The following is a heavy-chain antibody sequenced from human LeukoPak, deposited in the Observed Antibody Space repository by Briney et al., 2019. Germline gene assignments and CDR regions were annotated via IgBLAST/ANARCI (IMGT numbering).Heavy chain of an antibody. CDR1: GGSISSGGYY. Sequence: PSETLSLTCTVSGGSISSGGYYWSWIRQHPGKGLEWVGYIYYSGSTYYNPSLKSRVTISVDTSKNQFSLKLSSVTAADTAVYYCARDLGGNSPRWFDPWGQGTLVTVSS. CDR3: ARDLGGNSPRWFDP. CDR2: IYYSGST. V-gene: IGHV4-31*03. J-gene: IGHJ5*02. D-gene: IGHD4-23*01.